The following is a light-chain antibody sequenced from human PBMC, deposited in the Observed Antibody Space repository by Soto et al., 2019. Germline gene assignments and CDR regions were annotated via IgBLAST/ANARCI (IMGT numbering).Light chain of an antibody. Sequence: DIQMTQSPSSLSASVGDRVTITCRASQSITNYLNWYQQKPGEAPKLLIYAASSLQSGVPSRFIGRGSGTDSTLTINSLQPEDYATYYCQQSYSTPWTFGQGTKVEIK. J-gene: IGKJ1*01. CDR1: QSITNY. V-gene: IGKV1-39*01. CDR3: QQSYSTPWT. CDR2: AAS.